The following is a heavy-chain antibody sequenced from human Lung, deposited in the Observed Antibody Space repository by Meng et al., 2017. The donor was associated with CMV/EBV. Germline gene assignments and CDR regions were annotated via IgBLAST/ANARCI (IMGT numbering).Heavy chain of an antibody. CDR3: ARVGAYCGGDCYHPR. Sequence: VQLPESGPGLVKPSGALSLTCAVSGGSLSSRNWWSWVRQSPGKGLEWIGEIYHSGSTNYNPSLKSRVTISVDESKNQFSLRLSSVTAADTAVYYCARVGAYCGGDCYHPRWGQGTLVTVSS. D-gene: IGHD2-21*02. V-gene: IGHV4-4*02. CDR2: IYHSGST. CDR1: GGSLSSRNW. J-gene: IGHJ4*02.